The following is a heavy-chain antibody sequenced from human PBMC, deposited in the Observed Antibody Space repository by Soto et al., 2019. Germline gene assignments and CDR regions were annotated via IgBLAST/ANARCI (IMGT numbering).Heavy chain of an antibody. Sequence: EVQLVESGGGLVQSGGSLRLSCAASGFTVSTNYMNWVRQAPGKGLEWVSAIHSGGTTYYTDSVEGRFTISRHSSKNTLYIQMNSLRAEATAVYSCASGGVPDYWGQGTLVTVSS. CDR3: ASGGVPDY. J-gene: IGHJ4*02. V-gene: IGHV3-53*04. CDR2: IHSGGTT. D-gene: IGHD3-10*01. CDR1: GFTVSTNY.